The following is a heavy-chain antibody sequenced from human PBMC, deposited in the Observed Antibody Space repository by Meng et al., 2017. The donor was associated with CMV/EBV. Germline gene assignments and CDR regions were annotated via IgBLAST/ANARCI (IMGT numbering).Heavy chain of an antibody. CDR2: INPSGGST. V-gene: IGHV1-46*01. J-gene: IGHJ6*02. CDR1: GYTFTSYG. Sequence: ASVKVSCKASGYTFTSYGISWVRQAPGQGLEWMGIINPSGGSTSYAQKFQGRVTMTRDTSTSTVYMELSSLRSEDTAVYYCARAEGLLISYYYYGMDVWGQGTTVTVSS. CDR3: ARAEGLLISYYYYGMDV. D-gene: IGHD2/OR15-2a*01.